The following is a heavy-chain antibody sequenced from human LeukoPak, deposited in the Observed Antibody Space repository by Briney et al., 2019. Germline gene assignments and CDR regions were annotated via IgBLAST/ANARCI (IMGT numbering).Heavy chain of an antibody. D-gene: IGHD5-18*01. CDR3: ARDKLAGYSYGLDY. CDR1: GYTFTSYD. V-gene: IGHV1-8*02. Sequence: SVKVSCKASGYTFTSYDINWVRQATGQGLEWMGWMNPNSGNTGYAQKFQGRVTMTRNTAISTAYVDLSSLRSEDTAVYYCARDKLAGYSYGLDYWGQGTLVTVSS. CDR2: MNPNSGNT. J-gene: IGHJ4*02.